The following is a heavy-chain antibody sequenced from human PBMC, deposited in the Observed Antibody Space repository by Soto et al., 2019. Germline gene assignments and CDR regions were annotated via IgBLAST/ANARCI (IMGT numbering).Heavy chain of an antibody. CDR1: GGSISSSSYY. D-gene: IGHD5-18*01. Sequence: SETLSLTCXVSGGSISSSSYYWGWIRQPPGKGLEWIGSIYYSGSTYYNPSLKSRVTISVDTSKNQFSLKLSSVTAADTAVYSCARRVVEAMDVGEYWGQGTLVTVSS. CDR3: ARRVVEAMDVGEY. V-gene: IGHV4-39*01. CDR2: IYYSGST. J-gene: IGHJ4*02.